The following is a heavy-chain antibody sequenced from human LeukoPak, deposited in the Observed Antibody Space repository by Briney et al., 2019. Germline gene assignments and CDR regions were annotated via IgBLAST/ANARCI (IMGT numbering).Heavy chain of an antibody. V-gene: IGHV3-30-3*01. CDR2: ISYDGSNK. CDR3: AREDPYSSGWYVLGYFDY. Sequence: PGRSLRLSCAASGFTFSSYAMHWVRQAPGKGLEWVAVISYDGSNKYYADSVKGRFTISRDNSKNTLYLQMNSLRAEDTAVYYCAREDPYSSGWYVLGYFDYWGQGTLVTVSS. J-gene: IGHJ4*02. D-gene: IGHD6-19*01. CDR1: GFTFSSYA.